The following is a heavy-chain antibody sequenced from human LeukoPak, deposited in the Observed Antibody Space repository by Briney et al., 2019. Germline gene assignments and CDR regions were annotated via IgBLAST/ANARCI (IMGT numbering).Heavy chain of an antibody. J-gene: IGHJ6*02. CDR2: ISGSGGST. CDR3: AKVVTMVRGGGMDV. Sequence: EGSLRLSCAASGFTFSSYAMSWVRQAPGKGLEWVSAISGSGGSTYYADSVKGRFTISRDNSKNTLYLQMNSLRAEDTAVYYCAKVVTMVRGGGMDVWGQGTTVTVSS. D-gene: IGHD3-10*01. CDR1: GFTFSSYA. V-gene: IGHV3-23*01.